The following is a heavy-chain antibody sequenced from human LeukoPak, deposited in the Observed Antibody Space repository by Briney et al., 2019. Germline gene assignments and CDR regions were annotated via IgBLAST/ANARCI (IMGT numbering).Heavy chain of an antibody. CDR3: VRVRGVIGP. J-gene: IGHJ5*02. V-gene: IGHV1-8*01. CDR2: VNPNSGDT. Sequence: ASVKVSCKASGYTFSNYDINWVRQAPGQGLEWMGWVNPNSGDTGYAQKFQGRVTMTRNTSLRTAYMELSSLRSEDTAFYYCVRVRGVIGPWGQGSLVVVSS. D-gene: IGHD2-8*02. CDR1: GYTFSNYD.